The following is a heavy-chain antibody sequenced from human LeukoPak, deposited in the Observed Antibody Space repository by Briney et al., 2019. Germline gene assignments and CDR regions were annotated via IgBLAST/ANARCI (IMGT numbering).Heavy chain of an antibody. CDR3: ASKQGDY. J-gene: IGHJ4*02. V-gene: IGHV3-7*01. CDR1: GSTFNSYW. CDR2: INPDGSGK. Sequence: GGSLRLSCEASGSTFNSYWMIWVRQAPGKGLEWVANINPDGSGKYYVDSVKGRFTISRDNAKKSLYLQMNSLRAEDTAVYYCASKQGDYWGQGTLVTVSS.